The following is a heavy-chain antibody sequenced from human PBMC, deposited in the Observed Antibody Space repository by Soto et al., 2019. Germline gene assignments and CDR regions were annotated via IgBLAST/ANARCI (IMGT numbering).Heavy chain of an antibody. CDR1: GGSVNGYY. CDR3: ASARIAVAGRYFDY. J-gene: IGHJ4*02. Sequence: SETLSLTCAVYGGSVNGYYWNWIRQPPGKGLEWIGEINHTGGTHYNPSLKSRVTMSVDKSKNQFSLKLSSVTAADTAMYYCASARIAVAGRYFDYWGQGTLVTVSS. V-gene: IGHV4-34*10. CDR2: INHTGGT. D-gene: IGHD6-19*01.